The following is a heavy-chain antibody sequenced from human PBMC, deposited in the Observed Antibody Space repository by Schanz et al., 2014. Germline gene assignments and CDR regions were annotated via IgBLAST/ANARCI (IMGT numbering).Heavy chain of an antibody. J-gene: IGHJ3*02. CDR1: GFTFSSYG. CDR3: ARDGAGRAPDAFDI. Sequence: QVQLVESGGGVVQPGRSLRLSCAVSGFTFSSYGMHWVRQAPGKGLEWVALISYDGSNKHYADSVKGRFTISRDNSKKTLYVQMNSLRAEDTAVYYCARDGAGRAPDAFDIWGQGTMVTVSS. CDR2: ISYDGSNK. V-gene: IGHV3-30*03. D-gene: IGHD1-26*01.